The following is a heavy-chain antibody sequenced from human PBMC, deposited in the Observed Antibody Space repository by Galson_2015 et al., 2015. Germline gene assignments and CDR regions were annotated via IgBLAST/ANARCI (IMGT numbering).Heavy chain of an antibody. CDR2: IKGDGSSI. J-gene: IGHJ4*02. CDR1: VFTFSSYW. V-gene: IGHV3-74*01. D-gene: IGHD6-19*01. Sequence: SLRLSCAASVFTFSSYWMHWVRQVPGKGLMWVSRIKGDGSSIIYADSVKGRFTISRDNTKNTVWLQMNSLRVEDTAVYYCARDPVDGSGHFDYWGQGTLVTVSS. CDR3: ARDPVDGSGHFDY.